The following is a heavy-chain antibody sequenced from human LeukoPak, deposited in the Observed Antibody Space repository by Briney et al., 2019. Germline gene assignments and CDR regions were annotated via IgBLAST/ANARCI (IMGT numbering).Heavy chain of an antibody. CDR1: GFTFSSYS. CDR3: AKAVVRGVMLLNWFDP. CDR2: ISSSSSYI. Sequence: PGGSLRLSCAASGFTFSSYSMNWVRQAPGKGLEWVSSISSSSSYIYYADSVKGRFTISRDNAKNSLYLQMNSLRAEDTAVYYCAKAVVRGVMLLNWFDPWGQGTLVTVSS. D-gene: IGHD3-10*01. V-gene: IGHV3-21*01. J-gene: IGHJ5*02.